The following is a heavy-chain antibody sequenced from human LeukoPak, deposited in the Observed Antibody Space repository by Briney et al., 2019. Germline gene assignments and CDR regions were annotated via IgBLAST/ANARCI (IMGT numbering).Heavy chain of an antibody. CDR1: GYTFTGYY. V-gene: IGHV1-2*02. J-gene: IGHJ4*02. D-gene: IGHD1-26*01. Sequence: GASVKVSCKASGYTFTGYYMHWVRQAPGQGLEWMGWVNPNSGGTNYAQKFQGRVTMTEDTSTDTAYMELSSLRSEDTAVYYCATDLVRSKLRDYWGQGTLVTVSS. CDR2: VNPNSGGT. CDR3: ATDLVRSKLRDY.